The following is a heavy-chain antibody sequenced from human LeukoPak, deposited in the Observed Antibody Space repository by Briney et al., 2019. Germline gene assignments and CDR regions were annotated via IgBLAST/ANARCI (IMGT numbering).Heavy chain of an antibody. J-gene: IGHJ5*02. D-gene: IGHD2-2*02. CDR2: IYYSGST. V-gene: IGHV4-39*01. CDR3: ASRHCSSTSCYTSWFDP. Sequence: PSETLSLTCTVSGGSISSSSYYWGWIRQPPGKGLEWIGSIYYSGSTYYNPSLKSRVTISVDTSKNQFSLKLSSVTAADTAVYYCASRHCSSTSCYTSWFDPWGQGTPVTVSS. CDR1: GGSISSSSYY.